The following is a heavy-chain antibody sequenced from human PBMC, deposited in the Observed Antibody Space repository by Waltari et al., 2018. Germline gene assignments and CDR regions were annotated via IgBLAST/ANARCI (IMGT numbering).Heavy chain of an antibody. V-gene: IGHV1-2*02. J-gene: IGHJ4*02. CDR3: ARQAARNFDY. CDR1: GYNFIGYY. CDR2: INPNTGGT. Sequence: QVQLVQSGAEVKKPGASVNVSCKASGYNFIGYYIHWVRQAPGQGLEWMRWINPNTGGTKYAQKYQGRFTLTRDTSISTAYMELSSLGSDDMAVFYCARQAARNFDYWGQGTLVTVSS.